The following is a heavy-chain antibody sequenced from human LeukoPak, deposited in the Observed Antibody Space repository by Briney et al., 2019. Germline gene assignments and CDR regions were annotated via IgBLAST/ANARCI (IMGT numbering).Heavy chain of an antibody. V-gene: IGHV3-13*01. Sequence: GGSLRLSCAASGFTFGNYGMHWVRHTAGKGLEWVSNVGTGGDTHYVGSVKGRFTISRENGENSLFLQMNSLRAGDTAVYYCVRDAGGGPSTWYFDLWGRGTLVTVSS. CDR3: VRDAGGGPSTWYFDL. CDR1: GFTFGNYG. J-gene: IGHJ2*01. D-gene: IGHD2-15*01. CDR2: VGTGGDT.